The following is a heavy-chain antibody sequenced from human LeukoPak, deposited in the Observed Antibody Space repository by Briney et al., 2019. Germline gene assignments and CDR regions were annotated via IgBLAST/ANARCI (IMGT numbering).Heavy chain of an antibody. D-gene: IGHD2-21*01. CDR3: ARENYSTGMDV. V-gene: IGHV3-21*01. CDR1: GFTFSSYS. J-gene: IGHJ6*02. Sequence: GGSLRLSCAASGFTFSSYSMNWVRQAPGKGLEWVSSISSSSSYIHYADSVKGRFTISRDNAKNSLYLQMNSLRAEDTAVYYCARENYSTGMDVWGQGTTVTVSS. CDR2: ISSSSSYI.